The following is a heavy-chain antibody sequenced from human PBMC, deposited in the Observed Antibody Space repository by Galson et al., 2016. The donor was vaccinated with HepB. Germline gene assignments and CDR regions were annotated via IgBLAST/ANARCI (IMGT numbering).Heavy chain of an antibody. CDR3: AKVYVFWNY. D-gene: IGHD3-3*01. Sequence: SLRLSCAASGFTFITYAMSWVRQAPGKGLEWVSTISGSGGRTYYADSVTGRFTISRDNSKNTLYLQMNSLRAEDTAVYYCAKVYVFWNYWGQGTLVTVPS. J-gene: IGHJ4*02. CDR2: ISGSGGRT. V-gene: IGHV3-23*01. CDR1: GFTFITYA.